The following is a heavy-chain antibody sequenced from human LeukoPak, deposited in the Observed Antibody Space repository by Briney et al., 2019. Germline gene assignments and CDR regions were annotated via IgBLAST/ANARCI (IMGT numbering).Heavy chain of an antibody. CDR3: ARELRGLGSYDSSGSFDC. Sequence: SETLSLTCAVYGGSFSGYYWSWIRQPPGKGLEWIGEINHSGSTNYNPSLKSRVTISVDTSKNQFSLKLSSVTAADTAVYYCARELRGLGSYDSSGSFDCWGQGTLVTVSS. J-gene: IGHJ4*02. CDR2: INHSGST. V-gene: IGHV4-34*01. CDR1: GGSFSGYY. D-gene: IGHD3-22*01.